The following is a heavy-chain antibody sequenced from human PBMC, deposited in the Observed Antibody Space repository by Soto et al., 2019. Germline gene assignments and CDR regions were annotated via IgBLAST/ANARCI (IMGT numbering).Heavy chain of an antibody. V-gene: IGHV3-23*01. CDR1: GFTFSNYA. J-gene: IGHJ4*02. CDR2: ISGSGGST. Sequence: EVQLLESGGGLVQPGGSLRLSCAASGFTFSNYAMSWVRQAPGKGLEWVSSISGSGGSTYYPDSVKGRFTISRDNSKNTLYLQMNSLRAEDTAVYYCAKDLEGSGYDSGNDYWGQGTLVTVPS. D-gene: IGHD5-12*01. CDR3: AKDLEGSGYDSGNDY.